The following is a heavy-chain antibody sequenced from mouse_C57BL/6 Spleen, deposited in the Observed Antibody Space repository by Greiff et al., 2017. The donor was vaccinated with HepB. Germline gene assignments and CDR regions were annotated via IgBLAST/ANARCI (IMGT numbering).Heavy chain of an antibody. Sequence: QVQLQQSGAELARPGASVKMSCKASGYTFTSYTMHWVKQRPGQGLEWIGYINPSSGYTKYNQKFKDKATLTADKSSSTAYMQLSSLTSEDSAVYYCASENYKNYFDYWGQGTTLTVSS. J-gene: IGHJ2*01. D-gene: IGHD2-1*01. CDR2: INPSSGYT. CDR3: ASENYKNYFDY. V-gene: IGHV1-4*01. CDR1: GYTFTSYT.